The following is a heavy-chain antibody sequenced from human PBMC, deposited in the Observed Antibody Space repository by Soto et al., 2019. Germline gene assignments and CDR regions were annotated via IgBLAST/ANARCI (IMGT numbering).Heavy chain of an antibody. J-gene: IGHJ6*02. Sequence: QVQLQESGPGLVKPSQTLSLTCTVSGDSMRRSDYYWSWIHQAPGKGLEWIGYISHTGNSHYNPSLESRVSITIDTSNNQFSLRLTSMTAADTAVYFCARVGEVVYVPPQSNYYRYGMDVWGQGTTVVVSS. CDR2: ISHTGNS. D-gene: IGHD2-8*02. CDR1: GDSMRRSDYY. CDR3: ARVGEVVYVPPQSNYYRYGMDV. V-gene: IGHV4-30-4*01.